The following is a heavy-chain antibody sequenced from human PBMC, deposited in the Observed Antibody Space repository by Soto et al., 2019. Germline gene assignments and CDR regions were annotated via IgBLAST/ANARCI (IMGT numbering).Heavy chain of an antibody. J-gene: IGHJ6*02. D-gene: IGHD3-9*01. CDR1: GFTFSSYW. CDR2: INSDGSST. CDR3: ARADYDILTGFYYYYGTDV. Sequence: GGSLRLSCAASGFTFSSYWMHWVRQAPGKGLVWVSRINSDGSSTSYADSVKGRSTISRENAKNSLSVQMKSLRDEDTAVYYCARADYDILTGFYYYYGTDVRGQGPTVTVSS. V-gene: IGHV3-74*01.